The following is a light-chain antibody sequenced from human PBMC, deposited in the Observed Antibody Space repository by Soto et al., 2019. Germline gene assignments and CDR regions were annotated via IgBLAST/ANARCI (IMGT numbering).Light chain of an antibody. CDR2: AAS. V-gene: IGKV1-9*01. J-gene: IGKJ5*01. CDR1: QSVSSY. Sequence: LTQSPGTLSLSPGERATLSCRASQSVSSYLAWYQQKPGRAPKLLIYAASTLQSGVPSRFSGSGSGTEFTLTITSLQPEDFATYYCQQLNSFPITFGQGTRLEIK. CDR3: QQLNSFPIT.